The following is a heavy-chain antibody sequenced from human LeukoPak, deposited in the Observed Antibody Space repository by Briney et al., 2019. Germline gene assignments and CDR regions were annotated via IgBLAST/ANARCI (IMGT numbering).Heavy chain of an antibody. V-gene: IGHV4-59*01. J-gene: IGHJ4*02. Sequence: SETLTLTCTVSGGSISSYYWSWMRQPPGKGLEWIGYIYYSGTTNYNPSPKSRVTISVDTSKNQFSLKLSSVTAADTAVYYCARGSSGVRGVPSLDYWGQGTLVTVSS. CDR2: IYYSGTT. CDR1: GGSISSYY. CDR3: ARGSSGVRGVPSLDY. D-gene: IGHD3-10*01.